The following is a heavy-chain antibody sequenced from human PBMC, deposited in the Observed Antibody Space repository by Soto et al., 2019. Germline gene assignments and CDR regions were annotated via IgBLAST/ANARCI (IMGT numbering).Heavy chain of an antibody. CDR1: GGSIHSLWFY. Sequence: PSGTLSLTCTVLGGSIHSLWFYWSWIRQRPVKALEWIGYIHSSGSTYYNPSLKSRVTISVDTSKNQFSLRLSSVTAADTAVYYCARDSAVAGPYYYYMDVWGKGTTVTVSS. CDR3: ARDSAVAGPYYYYMDV. J-gene: IGHJ6*03. D-gene: IGHD6-19*01. CDR2: IHSSGST. V-gene: IGHV4-31*03.